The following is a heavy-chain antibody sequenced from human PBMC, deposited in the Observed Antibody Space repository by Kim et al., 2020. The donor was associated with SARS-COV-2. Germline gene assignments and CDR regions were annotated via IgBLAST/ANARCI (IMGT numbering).Heavy chain of an antibody. CDR2: INHSGST. Sequence: SETLSLTCAVYGGSFSGYYWSWIRQPPGKGLEWIGEINHSGSTNYNPSLKSRVTISVDTSKNQFSLKLSSVTAADTAVYYCVRGTYGSGSYSSPFDLWGR. CDR1: GGSFSGYY. D-gene: IGHD3-10*01. J-gene: IGHJ2*01. V-gene: IGHV4-34*01. CDR3: VRGTYGSGSYSSPFDL.